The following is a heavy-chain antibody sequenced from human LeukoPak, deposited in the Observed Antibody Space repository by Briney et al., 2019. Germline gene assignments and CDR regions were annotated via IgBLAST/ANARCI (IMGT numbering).Heavy chain of an antibody. CDR1: GYTFTSYY. V-gene: IGHV1-46*01. CDR2: INPSGGST. D-gene: IGHD3-22*01. Sequence: GASVRVSCKASGYTFTSYYMHWVRQAPGQGLEWMGIINPSGGSTSYAQKFQGRVTMTRDTSTSTVYMELSSLRSEDTAVYYCARGVNYYDSSGYFFDYWGQGTLVTVSS. CDR3: ARGVNYYDSSGYFFDY. J-gene: IGHJ4*02.